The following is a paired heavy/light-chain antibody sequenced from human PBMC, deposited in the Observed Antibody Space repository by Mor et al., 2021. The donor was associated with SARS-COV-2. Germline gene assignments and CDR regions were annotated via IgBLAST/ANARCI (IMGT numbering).Light chain of an antibody. CDR1: SSDVGAYNY. CDR3: TSFAGSTSGVL. Sequence: QSALTQPPSASGSPGESVTISCTGTSSDVGAYNYVSWYQQNLGKGPKLIIYGVNQRPSGVPDRFSGSKSGNTASLTVSGLQAEDEADYYCTSFAGSTSGVLFGGGTKLTVL. CDR2: GVN. V-gene: IGLV2-8*01. J-gene: IGLJ3*02.
Heavy chain of an antibody. J-gene: IGHJ6*02. CDR3: ARGRGAYVGHDYIYYASGMDV. CDR2: IDPSDSYV. Sequence: EVQLVQSGAEVKKPGESLRISCKGSGYDFINYWIAWVRHVPGKGLEWLGRIDPSDSYVKYSPSFQGYVSITADRSITTVYLQWSGLRAPDSAVYYCARGRGAYVGHDYIYYASGMDVWGQGTTVTVSS. V-gene: IGHV5-10-1*01. CDR1: GYDFINYW. D-gene: IGHD5-12*01.